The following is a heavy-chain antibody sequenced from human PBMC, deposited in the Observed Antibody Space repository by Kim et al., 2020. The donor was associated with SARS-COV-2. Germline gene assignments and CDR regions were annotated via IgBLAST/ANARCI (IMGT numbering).Heavy chain of an antibody. CDR3: ARAGTYGGM. CDR1: GFTFSNYA. V-gene: IGHV3-74*03. Sequence: GGSLRLSCAVSGFTFSNYAMHWVRQAPGKGLVWVSRISWDGRNTEYVDSVKGRFTISRDNAKNTVYLQMNSLRVEDTAVYYCARAGTYGGM. CDR2: ISWDGRNT. D-gene: IGHD6-13*01. J-gene: IGHJ6*01.